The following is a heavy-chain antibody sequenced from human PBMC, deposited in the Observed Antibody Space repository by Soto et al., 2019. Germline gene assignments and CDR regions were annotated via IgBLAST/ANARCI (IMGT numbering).Heavy chain of an antibody. Sequence: SETLSLTCTVSGGSISSYYWSWIRQPPGKGLEWIGYICYSGSTNYNPSLKSRVTISVDTSKNQFSLKLSSVTAADTAVYYCARQGWGNWFDPWGQGTLVTVSS. CDR3: ARQGWGNWFDP. CDR2: ICYSGST. D-gene: IGHD7-27*01. J-gene: IGHJ5*02. V-gene: IGHV4-59*01. CDR1: GGSISSYY.